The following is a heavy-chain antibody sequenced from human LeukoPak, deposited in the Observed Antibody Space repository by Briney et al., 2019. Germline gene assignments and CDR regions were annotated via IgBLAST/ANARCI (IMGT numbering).Heavy chain of an antibody. V-gene: IGHV1-2*02. CDR2: INPNSGGT. CDR3: ARDIVGATNY. Sequence: ASVKVSCKASGYTFTGYYMHWVPQAPGQGLEWMGWINPNSGGTNYAQKFQDRVTMTRDTSISTAYMELRRLRSDDTAVYYCARDIVGATNYWGQGTLVTVSS. J-gene: IGHJ4*02. D-gene: IGHD1-26*01. CDR1: GYTFTGYY.